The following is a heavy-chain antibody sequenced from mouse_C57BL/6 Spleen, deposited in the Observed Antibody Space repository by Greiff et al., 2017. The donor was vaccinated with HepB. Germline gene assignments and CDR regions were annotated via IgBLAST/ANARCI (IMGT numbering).Heavy chain of an antibody. CDR2: IWGVGST. V-gene: IGHV2-6*01. Sequence: VQGVESGPGLVAPSQSLSITCTVSGFSLTSYGVDWVRQAPGKGLEWLGVIWGVGSTNYNSALKSRLSISKDNSKSQFFLKMNSLQTDDTAMYYCASAHYYYGRFAYWGQGTLVTVSA. J-gene: IGHJ3*01. CDR1: GFSLTSYG. CDR3: ASAHYYYGRFAY. D-gene: IGHD2-4*01.